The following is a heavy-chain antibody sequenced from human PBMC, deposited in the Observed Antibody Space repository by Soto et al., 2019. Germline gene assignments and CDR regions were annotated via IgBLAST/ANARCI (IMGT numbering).Heavy chain of an antibody. V-gene: IGHV3-33*01. CDR1: GFTFSSYG. J-gene: IGHJ4*02. D-gene: IGHD6-19*01. Sequence: QVQLVESGGGVVQPGRSLRLSCAASGFTFSSYGMHWVRQDPGKGLEWVAVIWYDGSNKYYADSVKGRFTISRDNSKNTRYLQMNSLRAYDTAVYYCARERGIEVAGTYFDYWGQGTLFTVSS. CDR3: ARERGIEVAGTYFDY. CDR2: IWYDGSNK.